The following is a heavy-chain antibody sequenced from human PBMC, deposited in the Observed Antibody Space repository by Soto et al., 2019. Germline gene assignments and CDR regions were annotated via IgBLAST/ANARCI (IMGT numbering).Heavy chain of an antibody. Sequence: SETLSLTCAVSVGSFTSNNWWTWVRQPPGQGLEWIGEIYRTGSTNYNPSLKSRVTISLDKSENQFSLKVTSLTAADTAVYYCASRDPGTSVDYWGQGTLVTVSS. J-gene: IGHJ4*02. V-gene: IGHV4-4*02. CDR2: IYRTGST. CDR1: VGSFTSNNW. D-gene: IGHD1-7*01. CDR3: ASRDPGTSVDY.